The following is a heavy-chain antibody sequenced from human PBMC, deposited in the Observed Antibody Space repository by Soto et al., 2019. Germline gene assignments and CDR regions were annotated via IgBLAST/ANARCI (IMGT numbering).Heavy chain of an antibody. V-gene: IGHV1-18*01. J-gene: IGHJ6*02. CDR2: ISPYNGRT. CDR3: GRCRTDSYAMDV. D-gene: IGHD5-18*01. CDR1: GYSFTSYG. Sequence: ASVKVSCKASGYSFTSYGIGWLREVPGQGPEWMGWISPYNGRTNYAQSVKGRVVMATDISTNTVYLELQSLRSDDSAIYYCGRCRTDSYAMDVWGQGTTVTVSS.